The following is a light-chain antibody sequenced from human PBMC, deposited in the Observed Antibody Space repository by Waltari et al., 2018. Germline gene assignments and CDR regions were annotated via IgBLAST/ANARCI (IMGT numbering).Light chain of an antibody. CDR2: AAS. Sequence: DIQMTQSPSSLSASAGDRVTITCRASQSISSYLNWYQQKPGKAPKLLIYAASSLQSGVPSRFSGSGSGTDFTLTISSLQAEDVAVYYCHHYYIPPLTFGQGTRLEIK. J-gene: IGKJ5*01. V-gene: IGKV1-39*01. CDR3: HHYYIPPLT. CDR1: QSISSY.